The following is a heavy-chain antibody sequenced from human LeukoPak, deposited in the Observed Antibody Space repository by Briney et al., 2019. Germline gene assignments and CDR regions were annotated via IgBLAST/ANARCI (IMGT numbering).Heavy chain of an antibody. CDR3: ARTPDSNGYFHWFDP. CDR2: ISSSSSYI. D-gene: IGHD3-22*01. Sequence: GGSLRLSCAASGFTFSSYSMNWVRQAPGKGLEWVSSISSSSSYIYYADSVKGRFTISRDNAKNSLYLQMNSLRAEDTAVYYCARTPDSNGYFHWFDPWGQGALVTVSS. CDR1: GFTFSSYS. J-gene: IGHJ5*02. V-gene: IGHV3-21*01.